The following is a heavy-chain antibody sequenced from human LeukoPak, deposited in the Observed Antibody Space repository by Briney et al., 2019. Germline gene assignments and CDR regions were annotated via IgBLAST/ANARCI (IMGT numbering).Heavy chain of an antibody. Sequence: SETLSLTCIVSGGSISSSSYYWGWIRQPPGRGLEWIGNIYYSGSTYYNPSLKSRVTISVDTSKNQFSLKLSSVTAADTAVYYCATEDHKYYYYYMDVWGKGTTVTVSS. V-gene: IGHV4-39*07. CDR1: GGSISSSSYY. J-gene: IGHJ6*03. CDR3: ATEDHKYYYYYMDV. D-gene: IGHD1-14*01. CDR2: IYYSGST.